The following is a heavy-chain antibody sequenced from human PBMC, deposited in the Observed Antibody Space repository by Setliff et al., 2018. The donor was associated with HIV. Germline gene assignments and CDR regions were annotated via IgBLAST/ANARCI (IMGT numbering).Heavy chain of an antibody. Sequence: ASVKVSCKASGYSFTKYVMHWVRQAPGQRLEWMGWINAGINRRKYSQDFQARVTITWDTSATKVYMEFNRLSSEETAVYYCARSIRTVSIYGSDAFDLWGQGTMVTGSS. CDR2: INAGINRR. D-gene: IGHD4-17*01. J-gene: IGHJ3*01. CDR3: ARSIRTVSIYGSDAFDL. V-gene: IGHV1-3*03. CDR1: GYSFTKYV.